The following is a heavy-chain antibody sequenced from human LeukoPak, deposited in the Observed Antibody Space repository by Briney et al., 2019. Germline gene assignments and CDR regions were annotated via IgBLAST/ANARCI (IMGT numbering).Heavy chain of an antibody. D-gene: IGHD3-3*01. CDR2: IYYSGST. CDR3: ARGSLYDLWSGSGFDY. V-gene: IGHV4-59*01. J-gene: IGHJ4*02. Sequence: SETLSLTCTVSGGSISSYYWSWIRQPPGKGLEWIGYIYYSGSTNYNPSLKSRVTISVDTSKNQFSLKLSSVTAADTAVYYCARGSLYDLWSGSGFDYWGQGTLVTVSS. CDR1: GGSISSYY.